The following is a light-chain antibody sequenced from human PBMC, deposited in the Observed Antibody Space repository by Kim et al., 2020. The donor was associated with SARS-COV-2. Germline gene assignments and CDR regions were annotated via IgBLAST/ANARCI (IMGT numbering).Light chain of an antibody. CDR2: GAS. Sequence: PGETATLSCRASQSLSSSYLAWSQQKPGKAPRLLIYGASSRATGIPDRFSGRGSGTDFTLTISRLEPEDFAVYYCQQYGSSPRTFGQGAKLE. J-gene: IGKJ2*01. V-gene: IGKV3-20*01. CDR3: QQYGSSPRT. CDR1: QSLSSSY.